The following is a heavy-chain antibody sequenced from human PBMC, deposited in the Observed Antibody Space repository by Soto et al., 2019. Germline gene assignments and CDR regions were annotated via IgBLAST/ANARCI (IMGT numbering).Heavy chain of an antibody. V-gene: IGHV1-69*13. CDR1: GGTFSSYA. CDR2: IIPIFGTA. Sequence: SVKVCCNASGGTFSSYAISWLRQAPGQGLEWMGGIIPIFGTANYAQKFQGRVTITADESTSTAYMELSSLRSEDTAVYYCARFVDYGDYFDYWGQGTRVSVPS. J-gene: IGHJ4*02. D-gene: IGHD4-17*01. CDR3: ARFVDYGDYFDY.